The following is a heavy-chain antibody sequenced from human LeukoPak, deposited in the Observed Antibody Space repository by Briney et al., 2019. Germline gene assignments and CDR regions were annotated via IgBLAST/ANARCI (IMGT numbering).Heavy chain of an antibody. CDR2: ISSSSSYI. Sequence: GGSLRLSCAASGFTFSSYSINWVRQAPGKGLEWVSSISSSSSYILYADSVKGRFTLSRDNAKSSLYLQMNSLRAEDTAVYYCARPIPGIAAAGTYYYYGMDVWGQGTTVTVSS. CDR1: GFTFSSYS. J-gene: IGHJ6*02. CDR3: ARPIPGIAAAGTYYYYGMDV. V-gene: IGHV3-21*01. D-gene: IGHD6-13*01.